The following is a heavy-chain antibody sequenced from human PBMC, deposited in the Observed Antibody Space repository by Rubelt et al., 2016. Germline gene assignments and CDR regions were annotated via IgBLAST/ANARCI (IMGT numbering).Heavy chain of an antibody. CDR2: INTDGST. CDR3: ARGRSGGPDVFDI. D-gene: IGHD2-8*02. CDR1: RYW. V-gene: IGHV3-74*01. Sequence: RYWMHWVRQAPGKGLVWVSRINTDGSTSYADSVKGRFTISRDNGKNTLHLQMNSLRAEDTAMYYCARGRSGGPDVFDIWGQGTMVTVSS. J-gene: IGHJ3*02.